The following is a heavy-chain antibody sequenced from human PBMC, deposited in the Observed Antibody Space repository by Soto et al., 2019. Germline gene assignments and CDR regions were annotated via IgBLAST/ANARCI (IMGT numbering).Heavy chain of an antibody. V-gene: IGHV4-30-2*01. J-gene: IGHJ1*01. CDR3: ARGYYDSSGYYKSAEYFQH. Sequence: QLQLQESGSGLVKPSQTLSLTCAVSGGSISSGGYSWSWIRQPPGKGLEWIGYIYHSGSTYYNPSLKSRVTISVDRSKNQFSLKLSSVTAADTAVYYCARGYYDSSGYYKSAEYFQHWGQGTLVTVSS. D-gene: IGHD3-22*01. CDR1: GGSISSGGYS. CDR2: IYHSGST.